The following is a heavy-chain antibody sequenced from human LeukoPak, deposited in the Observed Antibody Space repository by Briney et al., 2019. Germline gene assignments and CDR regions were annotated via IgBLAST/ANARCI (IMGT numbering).Heavy chain of an antibody. V-gene: IGHV1-18*01. CDR3: ARVGTGTRSFDS. CDR1: GYTFTTYG. Sequence: ASVKVSCKTSGYTFTTYGINWVRQAPGQGLEWMGRISAYNGYTNYGQNLQGRVTMTTDTSTNTAYMELRSLRSDDTAVYYCARVGTGTRSFDSWGQGTLVTVSS. J-gene: IGHJ4*02. D-gene: IGHD1/OR15-1a*01. CDR2: ISAYNGYT.